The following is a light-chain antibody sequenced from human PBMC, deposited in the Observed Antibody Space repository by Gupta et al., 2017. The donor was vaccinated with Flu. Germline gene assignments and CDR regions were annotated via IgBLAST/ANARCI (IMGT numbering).Light chain of an antibody. V-gene: IGLV2-14*03. CDR2: DVS. CDR1: SSDIGGYNY. Sequence: SALTQPASVSGSPGQSITISCTGTSSDIGGYNYVSWYQQHPGKVPKLLIYDVSNRPSGVSNRFSGSKSGNTASLTISGLQDEDEAEYYCTSYTSSIARVFGGGTKLTVL. CDR3: TSYTSSIARV. J-gene: IGLJ3*02.